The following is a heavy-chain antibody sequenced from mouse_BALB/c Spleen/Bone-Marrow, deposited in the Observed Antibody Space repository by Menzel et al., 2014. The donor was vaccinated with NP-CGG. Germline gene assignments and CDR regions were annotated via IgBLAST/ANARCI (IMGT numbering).Heavy chain of an antibody. D-gene: IGHD1-1*01. V-gene: IGHV5-6-3*01. CDR2: INNNGGST. J-gene: IGHJ1*01. CDR3: ARVYGWYFDV. Sequence: EVMLVESGGGLVQPGGSLKLSCVASGFTFSSYGMSWVRQTPDKRLELVATINNNGGSTYYPDSVEGQFTISRDNAKNTLYLQMSSLKSEDTAMYYCARVYGWYFDVWGAGTTVTVSS. CDR1: GFTFSSYG.